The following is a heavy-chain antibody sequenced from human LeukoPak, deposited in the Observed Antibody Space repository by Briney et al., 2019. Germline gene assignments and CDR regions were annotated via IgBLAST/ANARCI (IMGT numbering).Heavy chain of an antibody. Sequence: PGGSLRLSCAASGFTLNSYAMYWVRHAPGKGLEWVSGIFGSGGSAHYADSVKGRFTIFRDNSKNTVYLQMNSLRAEDTAVYYCAKTTTGYSSGRYPGWPVDYWGQGTLVTVSS. J-gene: IGHJ4*02. V-gene: IGHV3-23*01. CDR3: AKTTTGYSSGRYPGWPVDY. CDR2: IFGSGGSA. CDR1: GFTLNSYA. D-gene: IGHD6-19*01.